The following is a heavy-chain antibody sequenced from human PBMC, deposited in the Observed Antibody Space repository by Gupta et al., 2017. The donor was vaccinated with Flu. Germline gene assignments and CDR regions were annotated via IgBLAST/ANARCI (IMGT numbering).Heavy chain of an antibody. CDR1: GFSLSTSGVS. Sequence: QITLKESGPTLVKPTQTLTLTCTFSGFSLSTSGVSVGWIRQPPGKALEWLALIYWDDDKRYSTSRKSRLTITKETSKNQVGLTMTNMETVETATDYCAHSAVGSGGSWTYGMDVGGQGTTVTVSS. CDR2: IYWDDDK. J-gene: IGHJ6*02. D-gene: IGHD2-15*01. V-gene: IGHV2-5*02. CDR3: AHSAVGSGGSWTYGMDV.